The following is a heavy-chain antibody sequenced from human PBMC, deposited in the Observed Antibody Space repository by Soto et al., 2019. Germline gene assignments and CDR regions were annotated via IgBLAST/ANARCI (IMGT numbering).Heavy chain of an antibody. D-gene: IGHD6-25*01. J-gene: IGHJ4*02. CDR2: INAGNGNT. CDR3: ARGSGYNGDY. Sequence: QVQLVQSGAEVKKPGASVKVSCKASGYTFTSYAMHWVRQAPGQRLEWMGWINAGNGNTKYSQKFQDRVTITRDKSASTAYMELGRLSCAAKAVYYCARGSGYNGDYWGQGTMVTVSS. CDR1: GYTFTSYA. V-gene: IGHV1-3*01.